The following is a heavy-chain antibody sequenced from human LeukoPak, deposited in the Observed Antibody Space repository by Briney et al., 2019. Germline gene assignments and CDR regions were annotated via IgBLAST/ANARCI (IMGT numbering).Heavy chain of an antibody. V-gene: IGHV5-51*01. D-gene: IGHD4-17*01. Sequence: GESLKISCKGSGYRFTSYWIGWVRQMPGKGLEWMGIINPGDSDTRYSPSFQGQVTISADKSISTTYLQWSSLKASDSAVYYCARQGSTVTMDYWGQGTLVTVFS. CDR1: GYRFTSYW. CDR2: INPGDSDT. J-gene: IGHJ4*02. CDR3: ARQGSTVTMDY.